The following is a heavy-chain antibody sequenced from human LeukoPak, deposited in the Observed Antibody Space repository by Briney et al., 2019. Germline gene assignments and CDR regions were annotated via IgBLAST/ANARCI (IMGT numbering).Heavy chain of an antibody. V-gene: IGHV1-8*01. J-gene: IGHJ5*02. D-gene: IGHD3-3*01. CDR1: GYTFTSYD. CDR2: MNPNSGNT. CDR3: ARGGPPYYDFWSGYYSAPPFDP. Sequence: GASVKVSCKASGYTFTSYDINWVRQATGQGLEWMGWMNPNSGNTGYAQKFQGRVTMTRNTSISTAYMELSSPRSEDTAVYYCARGGPPYYDFWSGYYSAPPFDPWGQGTLVTVSS.